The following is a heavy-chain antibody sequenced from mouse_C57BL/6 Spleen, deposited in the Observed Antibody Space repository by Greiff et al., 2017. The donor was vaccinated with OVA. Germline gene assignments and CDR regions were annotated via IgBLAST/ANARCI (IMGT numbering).Heavy chain of an antibody. Sequence: VQLQQSGAELVRPGASVKLSCKASGYTFTDYYINWVKQRPGQGLEWIARIYPGSGNTYYNEKFKGKATLTAEKSSSTAYMQLSSLTSEDSAVYFCARSGYDYDGRYFDVWGTGTTVTVSS. V-gene: IGHV1-76*01. J-gene: IGHJ1*03. CDR3: ARSGYDYDGRYFDV. D-gene: IGHD2-4*01. CDR1: GYTFTDYY. CDR2: IYPGSGNT.